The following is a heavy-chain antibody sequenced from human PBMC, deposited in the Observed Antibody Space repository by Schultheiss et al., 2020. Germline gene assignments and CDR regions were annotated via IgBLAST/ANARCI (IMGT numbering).Heavy chain of an antibody. Sequence: GGSLRLSCAASGFTFSAYDMNWVRQAPGKGLEWVANIKQDGSEKYSVDSVKGRFKISRDNAKNSLYLQMNSLRAEDTAVYYCAKAMTPKYYFDYWGQGTLVTVSS. CDR3: AKAMTPKYYFDY. D-gene: IGHD2-15*01. V-gene: IGHV3-7*01. CDR2: IKQDGSEK. J-gene: IGHJ4*02. CDR1: GFTFSAYD.